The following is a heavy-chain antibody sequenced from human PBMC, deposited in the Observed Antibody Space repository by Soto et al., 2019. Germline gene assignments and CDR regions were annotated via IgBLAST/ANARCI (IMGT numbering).Heavy chain of an antibody. Sequence: EVQLVEAGGGLVQPGRSLRLSCAGSGFTFDDYAMHWVRQAAGKGLEWVSGISWDSDTIEYADSVQGRFTTSRDNAKNSLYLQINSLRLEDTALYFCAKDMTPNYSESNAYAAFDKWGQGTMITVSS. CDR3: AKDMTPNYSESNAYAAFDK. V-gene: IGHV3-9*01. J-gene: IGHJ3*02. CDR1: GFTFDDYA. CDR2: ISWDSDTI. D-gene: IGHD3-22*01.